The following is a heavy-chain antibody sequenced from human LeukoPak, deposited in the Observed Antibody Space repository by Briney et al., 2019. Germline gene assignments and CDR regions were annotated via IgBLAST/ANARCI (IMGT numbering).Heavy chain of an antibody. V-gene: IGHV3-23*01. CDR2: ISGSGGST. Sequence: SGGSLRLSCAASGFTFSSYAMSWVRQAPGKGLEWVSAISGSGGSTYYADSVKGRFTISRDNAKNTLYLQMNSLRAEDTAVYYCARDGQQWLTDYWGQGTLVTVSS. CDR3: ARDGQQWLTDY. D-gene: IGHD6-19*01. J-gene: IGHJ4*02. CDR1: GFTFSSYA.